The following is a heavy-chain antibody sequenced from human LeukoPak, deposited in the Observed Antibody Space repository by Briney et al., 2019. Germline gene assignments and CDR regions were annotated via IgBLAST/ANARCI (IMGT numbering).Heavy chain of an antibody. Sequence: GGSLRLSCAASGFTFSSYAMHWVRQAPGKGLEWVAVISYDGSNKYYADSVKGRFTISRDNSKNTLYLQMNSLRAEDTAVYYCARDYYDSSGSPRGMDVWGQGTTVTVSS. V-gene: IGHV3-30-3*01. CDR3: ARDYYDSSGSPRGMDV. J-gene: IGHJ6*02. CDR1: GFTFSSYA. CDR2: ISYDGSNK. D-gene: IGHD3-22*01.